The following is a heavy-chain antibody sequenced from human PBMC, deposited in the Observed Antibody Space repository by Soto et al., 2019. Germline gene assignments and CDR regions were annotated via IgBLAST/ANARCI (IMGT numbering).Heavy chain of an antibody. D-gene: IGHD3-10*01. CDR3: VRMPQQGSDFHV. Sequence: EVQLVESGGGLVQPGESLRLSCAASGFTFSDHHMDWVRQAPGKGLEWVGRIRNKGSGYSTEYAASVNGRFTISRDDSKTSLYLQMTGRSTEDPAVYYCVRMPQQGSDFHVWGQGTTVTVSS. CDR2: IRNKGSGYST. CDR1: GFTFSDHH. V-gene: IGHV3-72*01. J-gene: IGHJ6*02.